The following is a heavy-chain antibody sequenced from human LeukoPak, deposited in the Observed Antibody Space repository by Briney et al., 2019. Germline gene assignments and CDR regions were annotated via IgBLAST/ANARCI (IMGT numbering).Heavy chain of an antibody. CDR1: GFTVSSNY. D-gene: IGHD1-7*01. Sequence: GSLRLSCAASGFTVSSNYMSWVRQPPGKGLEWIGYIYYSGSTNYNPSLKSRVTISVDTSKNQFSLKLSSVTAADTAVYYCARGGPQLVYNWNYASRGLHYYYYMDVWGKGTTVTVSS. CDR3: ARGGPQLVYNWNYASRGLHYYYYMDV. V-gene: IGHV4-59*02. CDR2: IYYSGST. J-gene: IGHJ6*03.